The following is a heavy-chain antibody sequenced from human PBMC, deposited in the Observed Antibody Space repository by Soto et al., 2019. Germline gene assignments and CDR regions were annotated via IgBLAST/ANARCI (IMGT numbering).Heavy chain of an antibody. D-gene: IGHD4-17*01. CDR2: IYYSGST. CDR3: ARRADYGDYVDY. CDR1: GGSISSSSYY. J-gene: IGHJ4*02. Sequence: QLQLQESGPGLVKPSETLSLTCTVSGGSISSSSYYWGWIRQPPGKGLEWIGSIYYSGSTYYNPSLKSRVTISVDTSKNQFSLKLSSVTAADTAVYYCARRADYGDYVDYWGQGTLVTVSS. V-gene: IGHV4-39*01.